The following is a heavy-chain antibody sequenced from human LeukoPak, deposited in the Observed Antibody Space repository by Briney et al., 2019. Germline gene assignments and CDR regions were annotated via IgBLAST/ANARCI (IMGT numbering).Heavy chain of an antibody. CDR1: GASFNAYY. CDR3: ARDTVTTDETFDY. V-gene: IGHV4-34*01. CDR2: INHNGIT. J-gene: IGHJ4*02. Sequence: SETLSLTCAVYGASFNAYYWSWIRQPPGKGLEWIGEINHNGITNYNPSLKSRVTISLDTSKTQFSLKLGSVTAADTAVYYCARDTVTTDETFDYWGQGTLVTVSS. D-gene: IGHD4-17*01.